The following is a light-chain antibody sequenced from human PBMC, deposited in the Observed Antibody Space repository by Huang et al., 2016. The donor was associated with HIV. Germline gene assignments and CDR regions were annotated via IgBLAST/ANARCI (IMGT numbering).Light chain of an antibody. CDR1: KGISNS. V-gene: IGKV1-NL1*01. Sequence: DIQMTQSLSSLSASVGDRVTITCRASKGISNSLAWYQQKPGRAPTLLLVSVSRLEGRGPSRCIGGGSGAAYTIIIISLQPEDFATYYYQQYYGTPLTFGGGTKVEIK. J-gene: IGKJ4*02. CDR2: SVS. CDR3: QQYYGTPLT.